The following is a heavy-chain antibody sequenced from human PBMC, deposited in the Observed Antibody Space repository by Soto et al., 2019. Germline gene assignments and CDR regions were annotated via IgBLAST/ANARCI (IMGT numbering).Heavy chain of an antibody. J-gene: IGHJ5*02. CDR2: INHSGST. CDR1: GGSFSGYY. CDR3: ARGSGGSGSYYDSRNRFDP. V-gene: IGHV4-34*01. D-gene: IGHD3-10*01. Sequence: TSETLCLTCAVYGGSFSGYYWSWIRQPPGKGLEWIGEINHSGSTNYNPSLKSRVTISVDTSKNQFSLKLSSVTAADTAVYYCARGSGGSGSYYDSRNRFDPWGQGTLVTVSS.